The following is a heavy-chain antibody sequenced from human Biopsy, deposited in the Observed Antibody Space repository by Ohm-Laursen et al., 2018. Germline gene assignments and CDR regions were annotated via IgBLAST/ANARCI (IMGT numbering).Heavy chain of an antibody. CDR2: INAKTGDT. J-gene: IGHJ5*02. Sequence: SVKVSCKASGYTFTSYHVHWVRQAPGQGLEWMGWINAKTGDTNYAQKFQGRVTMTRDTPISTAYVDLSSLRSDDTAVYYCTRGGYYYDSLAYYYWFDPWGQGTLVTVSS. CDR1: GYTFTSYH. CDR3: TRGGYYYDSLAYYYWFDP. V-gene: IGHV1-2*02. D-gene: IGHD3-22*01.